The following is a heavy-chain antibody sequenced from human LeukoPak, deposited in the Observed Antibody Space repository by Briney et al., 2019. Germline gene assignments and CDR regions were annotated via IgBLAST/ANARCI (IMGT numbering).Heavy chain of an antibody. V-gene: IGHV1-69*13. CDR1: GGTFSSYA. J-gene: IGHJ4*02. CDR3: ARGPRYSWNDQGGYYFDY. D-gene: IGHD1-1*01. CDR2: IIPIFGTA. Sequence: SVKVSCKASGGTFSSYAISWVRQAPGQGLEWMGGIIPIFGTANYAQKFQGRVTITADESTSTAYMELSSLRSEDTAVYYCARGPRYSWNDQGGYYFDYWGQGTLVTVSS.